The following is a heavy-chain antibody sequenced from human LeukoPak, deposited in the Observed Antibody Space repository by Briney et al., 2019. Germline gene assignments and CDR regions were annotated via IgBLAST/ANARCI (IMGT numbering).Heavy chain of an antibody. D-gene: IGHD2-2*01. CDR1: GGSISSGSYY. Sequence: SETLSLTCTVSGGSISSGSYYWSWIRQPAGKGLEWIGRIYTSWSTNYNPSLKSRVSISIDTSKNQFSLKLSSVTAADTAVYYCARGVGSSSRVRYPYMDVWGKGTTVTVSS. CDR2: IYTSWST. V-gene: IGHV4-61*02. J-gene: IGHJ6*03. CDR3: ARGVGSSSRVRYPYMDV.